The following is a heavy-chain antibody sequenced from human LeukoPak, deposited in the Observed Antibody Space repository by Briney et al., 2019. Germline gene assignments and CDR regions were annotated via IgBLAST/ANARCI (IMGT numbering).Heavy chain of an antibody. CDR1: GFTFSSYG. Sequence: GGSLRLSCAASGFTFSSYGMHWVRQAPGKGLEWVAAIWYDGSDKYYADSVKGRLTISRDNSKNTMYLQMNSLRAEDTAVYYCARSSGSSFGYWGQGTLVTVSS. CDR3: ARSSGSSFGY. V-gene: IGHV3-33*01. CDR2: IWYDGSDK. J-gene: IGHJ4*02. D-gene: IGHD1-26*01.